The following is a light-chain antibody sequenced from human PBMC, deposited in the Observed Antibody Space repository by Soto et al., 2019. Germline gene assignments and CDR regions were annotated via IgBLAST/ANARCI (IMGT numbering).Light chain of an antibody. CDR3: QQYGSSPPT. J-gene: IGKJ1*01. V-gene: IGKV3-20*01. CDR1: QRVSSSF. CDR2: GAS. Sequence: EIVWTQSPGTLFLSPGTGATPSCRASQRVSSSFLARYQHKVGQAPRLLIYGASSRATGIPYRFSGSGSGTDFTLTISSLEPEDFAVYHCQQYGSSPPTFGQGAKVDI.